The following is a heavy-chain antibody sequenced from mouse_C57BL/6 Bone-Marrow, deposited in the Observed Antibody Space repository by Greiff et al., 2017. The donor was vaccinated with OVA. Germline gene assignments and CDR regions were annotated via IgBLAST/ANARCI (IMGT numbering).Heavy chain of an antibody. Sequence: EVQLVESGGGLVKPGGSLKLSCAASGFTFSDYGMHWVRQAPEKGLEWVAYISSGSSTIYYADTVKGRFTISRDNAKNTLFLQMTSLRSEDTAMYYCAEYYYYAMDYWGQGTSVTVSS. CDR3: AEYYYYAMDY. V-gene: IGHV5-17*01. J-gene: IGHJ4*01. D-gene: IGHD5-1*01. CDR1: GFTFSDYG. CDR2: ISSGSSTI.